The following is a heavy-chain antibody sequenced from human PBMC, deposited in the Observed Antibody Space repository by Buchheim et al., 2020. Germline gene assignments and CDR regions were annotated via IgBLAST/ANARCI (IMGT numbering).Heavy chain of an antibody. V-gene: IGHV3-23*01. J-gene: IGHJ4*02. CDR3: AKETYYYDSSGYYRYYFDY. Sequence: EVQLLESGGGLVQPGGSPRLSCAASGFTFSSYPMSWVRQAPGKGLEWVSAISGSGAGTSYADSVKGRFTMSRDNSKNTLYLQMNSLRAEDTAVYYCAKETYYYDSSGYYRYYFDYWGQGTL. CDR1: GFTFSSYP. D-gene: IGHD3-22*01. CDR2: ISGSGAGT.